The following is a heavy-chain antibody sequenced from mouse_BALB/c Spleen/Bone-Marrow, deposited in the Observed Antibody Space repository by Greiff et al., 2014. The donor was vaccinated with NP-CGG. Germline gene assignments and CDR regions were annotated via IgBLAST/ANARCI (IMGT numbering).Heavy chain of an antibody. Sequence: VQLQQSGPGLVQPSQSLSITCTVSGFSLSSYGVHWVRQSPGKGLEWLGVIWRGGSIDYNAAFMSRQSITKENSKSQVFFKMNSLQADDTAIYYCAKNSYDIYYYAMDYWGQGTSVTVSS. CDR2: IWRGGSI. V-gene: IGHV2-5*01. CDR1: GFSLSSYG. CDR3: AKNSYDIYYYAMDY. J-gene: IGHJ4*01. D-gene: IGHD2-3*01.